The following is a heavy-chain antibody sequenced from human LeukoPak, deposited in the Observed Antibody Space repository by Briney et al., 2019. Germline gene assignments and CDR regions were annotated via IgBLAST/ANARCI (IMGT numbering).Heavy chain of an antibody. CDR3: ARGGPALRYFDWLGSYGMDV. D-gene: IGHD3-9*01. Sequence: SVKVSCKASGGTFSSYAISWVRQAPGQGLEWMGRIIPILGIANYAQKFQGRVTITADKSTSTAYMELSSLRSEDTAVYYCARGGPALRYFDWLGSYGMDVWGQGTTVTVSS. CDR1: GGTFSSYA. V-gene: IGHV1-69*04. J-gene: IGHJ6*02. CDR2: IIPILGIA.